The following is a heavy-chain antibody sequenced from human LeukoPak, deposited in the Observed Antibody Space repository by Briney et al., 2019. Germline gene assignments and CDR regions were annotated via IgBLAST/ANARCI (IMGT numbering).Heavy chain of an antibody. D-gene: IGHD2-2*01. CDR2: IYYSGST. V-gene: IGHV4-59*01. Sequence: SETPSLTCTVSGGSISSYYWSWIRQPPGKGLEWIGYIYYSGSTNYNPSLKSRVTISVDTSKNQFSLKLSSVTAADTAVYYCARTVVPAARGDWFDPWGQGTLVTVSS. CDR3: ARTVVPAARGDWFDP. J-gene: IGHJ5*02. CDR1: GGSISSYY.